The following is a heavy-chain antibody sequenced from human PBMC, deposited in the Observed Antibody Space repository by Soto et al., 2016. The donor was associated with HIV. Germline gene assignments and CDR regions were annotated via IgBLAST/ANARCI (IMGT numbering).Heavy chain of an antibody. CDR1: GFTFSNYA. D-gene: IGHD2-15*01. V-gene: IGHV3-23*01. CDR3: AKYIRPWWPDASDF. CDR2: ITDNGGST. J-gene: IGHJ3*01. Sequence: DVQLLESGGDLVQPGGSLRLSCGASGFTFSNYAMNWVRQAPGRGLEWVSTITDNGGSTYYSDSVKGRFTISRDNSKNTLFLQMNSLRAGDTAVYYCAKYIRPWWPDASDFWGQGTLVTVSS.